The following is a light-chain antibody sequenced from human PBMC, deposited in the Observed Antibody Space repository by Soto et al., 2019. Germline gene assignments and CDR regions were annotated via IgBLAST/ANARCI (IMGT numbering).Light chain of an antibody. CDR3: ASWDDSLNGPV. CDR2: THT. V-gene: IGLV1-44*01. CDR1: SSNVGGNP. J-gene: IGLJ1*01. Sequence: QSVLTQPPSASGTPGQRVTISCSGSSSNVGGNPVNWYQHVPTTAPKLLIYTHTQRPSGVPDRFSVSKSGTSASLALSGLQSEDEADYYCASWDDSLNGPVFGTGTQLTVL.